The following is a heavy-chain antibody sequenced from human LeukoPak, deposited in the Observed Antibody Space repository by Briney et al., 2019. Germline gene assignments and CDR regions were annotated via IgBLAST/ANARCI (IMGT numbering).Heavy chain of an antibody. CDR3: ARALEGAVAGHYMDV. J-gene: IGHJ6*03. D-gene: IGHD6-19*01. CDR1: GGSISSYY. V-gene: IGHV4-59*01. CDR2: IYYSGST. Sequence: ETLSLTCTVSGGSISSYYWSWIRQPPGKGLEWIGYIYYSGSTNYNPSLKSRVTISVDTSKNQFSLKLSSVTAADTAVYYCARALEGAVAGHYMDVWGKGTTVTISS.